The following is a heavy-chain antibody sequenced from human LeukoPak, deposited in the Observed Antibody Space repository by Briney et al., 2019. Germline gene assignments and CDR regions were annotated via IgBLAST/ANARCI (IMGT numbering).Heavy chain of an antibody. CDR3: ARDKIVGATKNDY. V-gene: IGHV3-7*03. Sequence: PGGSLRLSCAASGFTFSNYWMSWVRQAPGKRLEWVANIKQDGGEKYYADSVKGRFTISRDNAQNSLYLHMNSLRAEDTAVYCCARDKIVGATKNDYWGQGILVTVSS. D-gene: IGHD1-26*01. J-gene: IGHJ4*02. CDR2: IKQDGGEK. CDR1: GFTFSNYW.